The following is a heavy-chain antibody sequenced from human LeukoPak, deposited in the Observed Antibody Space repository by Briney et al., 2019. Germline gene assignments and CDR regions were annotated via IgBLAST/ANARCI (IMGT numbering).Heavy chain of an antibody. Sequence: ASVKVSCKASGYTFTSYYMHWVRQAPGQGLEWMGWINPNSGGTSYAQKFQDRVTMTRDTSTSTVYMELSSLRSEDTAVYYCARDGAAPAAVTPKYYFDYWGQGTLVTVSS. CDR2: INPNSGGT. D-gene: IGHD6-13*01. J-gene: IGHJ4*02. CDR3: ARDGAAPAAVTPKYYFDY. V-gene: IGHV1-46*01. CDR1: GYTFTSYY.